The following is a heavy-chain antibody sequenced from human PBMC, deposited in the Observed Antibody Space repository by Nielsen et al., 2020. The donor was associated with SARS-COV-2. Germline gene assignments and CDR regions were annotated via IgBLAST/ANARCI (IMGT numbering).Heavy chain of an antibody. D-gene: IGHD6-19*01. Sequence: GESLKISCEVSGFNFNNHGMHWVRQAPGKGLEWVALISYEGSKKYYAESVKGRFTISRDNSKSTLYLQLNNLREDDTAVYFCARDTGTYVSGWWKDFSNNMDVWGKGTTVTVSS. CDR1: GFNFNNHG. CDR3: ARDTGTYVSGWWKDFSNNMDV. V-gene: IGHV3-30*03. J-gene: IGHJ6*03. CDR2: ISYEGSKK.